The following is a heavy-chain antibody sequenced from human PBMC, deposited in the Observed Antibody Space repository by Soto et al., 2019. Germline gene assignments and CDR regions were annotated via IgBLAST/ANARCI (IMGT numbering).Heavy chain of an antibody. CDR1: GFSVSNNY. CDR2: IYSGGST. CDR3: TRDQEAAARLGY. Sequence: EVQLVESGGGLVQPGGSLRLSCAASGFSVSNNYMSWVRQAPGKGLEWVSVIYSGGSTYYADSVKGRFTISRDNSKTTLYLQMNSLRAEDTAVYYCTRDQEAAARLGYWGQGTLVTVSS. J-gene: IGHJ4*02. V-gene: IGHV3-66*01. D-gene: IGHD6-6*01.